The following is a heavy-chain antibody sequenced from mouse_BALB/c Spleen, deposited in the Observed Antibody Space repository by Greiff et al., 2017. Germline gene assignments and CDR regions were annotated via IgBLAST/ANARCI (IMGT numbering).Heavy chain of an antibody. Sequence: EVQLVESGGGLVKPGGSLKLSCAASGFAFSSYDMSWVRQTPEKRLEWVAYISSGGGSTYYPDTVKGRFTISRDNAKNTLYLQMSSLKSEDTAMYYCAIHGGDGYYFDYWGQGTTLTVSS. CDR1: GFAFSSYD. V-gene: IGHV5-12-1*01. J-gene: IGHJ2*01. CDR2: ISSGGGST. CDR3: AIHGGDGYYFDY. D-gene: IGHD2-3*01.